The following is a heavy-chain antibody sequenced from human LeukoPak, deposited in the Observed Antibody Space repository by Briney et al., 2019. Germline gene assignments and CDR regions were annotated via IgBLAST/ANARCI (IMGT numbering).Heavy chain of an antibody. CDR2: ISRNGGST. J-gene: IGHJ4*02. CDR1: GFXFSNYA. Sequence: GGSLRLSCAASGFXFSNYAIHWVRQAPGKGLEYVSAISRNGGSTYYANSVKGRFTISRDDSKNTLYLQMGSLRPEDMAVYYCARDLTTVPDYWGQGTLVTVSS. CDR3: ARDLTTVPDY. D-gene: IGHD4-17*01. V-gene: IGHV3-64*01.